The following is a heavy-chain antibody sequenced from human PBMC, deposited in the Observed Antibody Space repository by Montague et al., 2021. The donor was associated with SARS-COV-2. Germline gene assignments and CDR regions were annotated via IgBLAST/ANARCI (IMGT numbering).Heavy chain of an antibody. CDR3: AKEGDYDILTGYYPNRRYFDY. J-gene: IGHJ4*02. Sequence: SLRLSCAASGFTFSSYAMSWVRQAPGKGLEWVSAISGGGGSTYYADSVKGRFTISRDNSKNTLYLQMNSLRAEDTAVYYCAKEGDYDILTGYYPNRRYFDYWGQGTLVTVSS. CDR2: ISGGGGST. V-gene: IGHV3-23*01. D-gene: IGHD3-9*01. CDR1: GFTFSSYA.